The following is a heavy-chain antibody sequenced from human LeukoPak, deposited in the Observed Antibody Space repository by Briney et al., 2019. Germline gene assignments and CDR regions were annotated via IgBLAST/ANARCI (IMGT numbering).Heavy chain of an antibody. CDR1: GFTFSSHA. J-gene: IGHJ4*02. V-gene: IGHV3-23*01. D-gene: IGHD5-24*01. Sequence: GGSLRLSCAASGFTFSSHAMTWVRQAPGKGLEWVSVISGSGDATYYAGSVKGRFTISRDNSKNTLYVQMNSLRAEDTAVYYCAKSPSDGYNFYDCWGQGTLVTVSS. CDR3: AKSPSDGYNFYDC. CDR2: ISGSGDAT.